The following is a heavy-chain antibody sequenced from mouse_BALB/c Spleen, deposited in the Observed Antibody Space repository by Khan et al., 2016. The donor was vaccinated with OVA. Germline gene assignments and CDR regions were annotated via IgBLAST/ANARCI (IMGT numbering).Heavy chain of an antibody. V-gene: IGHV1S41*01. Sequence: DLVKPGASVKLSCKASGYTFTSYWINWIKQRPGQGLEWIGRIGPGSSNAYYNDMFKDKATLTVDTSSNTAYIQLSSLSSAYPAVLFCAKENYYGRSYYAMDYWGQGTSVTVSA. CDR3: AKENYYGRSYYAMDY. D-gene: IGHD1-1*01. J-gene: IGHJ4*01. CDR2: IGPGSSNA. CDR1: GYTFTSYW.